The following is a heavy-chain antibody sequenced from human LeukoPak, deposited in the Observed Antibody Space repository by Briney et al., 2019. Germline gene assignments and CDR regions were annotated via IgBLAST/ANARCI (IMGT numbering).Heavy chain of an antibody. D-gene: IGHD4-23*01. CDR2: MNPNSGNT. Sequence: GASVKVSCKASGYTFTTYDINWVRQATGQRLEWMGWMNPNSGNTGYAQKLQGRVTMTRNTSISTAYMELSSLRSEDTAVYYCARGPNKSDGGNSGSAWFDPWGQGTLVTVSS. CDR3: ARGPNKSDGGNSGSAWFDP. J-gene: IGHJ5*02. CDR1: GYTFTTYD. V-gene: IGHV1-8*01.